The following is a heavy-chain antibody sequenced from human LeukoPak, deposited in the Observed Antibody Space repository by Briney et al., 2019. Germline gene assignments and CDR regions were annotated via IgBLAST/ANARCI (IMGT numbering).Heavy chain of an antibody. V-gene: IGHV3-21*01. CDR2: ISGSGTYI. Sequence: GGSLRLSCAASGFTFSDYSMNWVRQAPGKGLEWVSSISGSGTYIYYADSMKGRITISRDNAKNSLYLQMHNLRAEDTAVYYCARGSTMIVVLTPTDYWGQGTLVTVSS. D-gene: IGHD3-22*01. CDR1: GFTFSDYS. CDR3: ARGSTMIVVLTPTDY. J-gene: IGHJ4*02.